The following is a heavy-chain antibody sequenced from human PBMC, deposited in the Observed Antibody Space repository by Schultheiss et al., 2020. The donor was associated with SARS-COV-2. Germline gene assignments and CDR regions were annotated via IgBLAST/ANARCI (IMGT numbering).Heavy chain of an antibody. CDR3: AKDSATMTSFDY. J-gene: IGHJ4*02. D-gene: IGHD3-22*01. V-gene: IGHV3-7*03. CDR1: GVTFSTYW. Sequence: GGSLRLSCAASGVTFSTYWMSWVRQAPGKGLEWVASIKQDGSEKYYVDSVKGRFTISRDNAKNSLYLQMNSLRAEDTAVYYCAKDSATMTSFDYWGQGTLVTVSS. CDR2: IKQDGSEK.